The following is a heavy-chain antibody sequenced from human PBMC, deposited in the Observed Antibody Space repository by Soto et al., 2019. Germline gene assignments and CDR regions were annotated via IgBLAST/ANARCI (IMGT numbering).Heavy chain of an antibody. J-gene: IGHJ4*02. CDR2: IYYNGNT. V-gene: IGHV4-59*11. Sequence: QVQLQESGPGLVKPSETLSLTCTVSGGSISNHYWSWIRQPPGKGLEWIGYIYYNGNTIYNPSLKSRVTMSVDTSKNQISLKLSSVTAADTAVYYCTRANWDSEYWGQGTLVTVSS. CDR3: TRANWDSEY. D-gene: IGHD7-27*01. CDR1: GGSISNHY.